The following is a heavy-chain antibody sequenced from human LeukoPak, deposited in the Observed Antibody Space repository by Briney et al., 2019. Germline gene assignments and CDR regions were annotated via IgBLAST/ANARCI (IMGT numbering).Heavy chain of an antibody. D-gene: IGHD6-6*01. CDR1: GFTFSSYE. V-gene: IGHV3-48*03. CDR3: ARNDYSSSSYLY. J-gene: IGHJ4*02. CDR2: ISSGGSAI. Sequence: SLRLSCGASGFTFSSYEMNWVRQAPGKGLEWVSYISSGGSAIYYADSVKGRFTISRDNAKNSLYLQMNSLRAEDTAVYYCARNDYSSSSYLYWGQGTLVTVSS.